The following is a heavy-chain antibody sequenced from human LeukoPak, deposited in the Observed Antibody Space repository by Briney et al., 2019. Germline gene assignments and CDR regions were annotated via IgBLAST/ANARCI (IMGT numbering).Heavy chain of an antibody. D-gene: IGHD3-3*01. CDR1: GFTFSSYS. Sequence: GVSLTLFCEASGFTFSSYSMNWVRQAPGKGLEWASYISRKSSTTYHAHSVTGRFTISRDDATNSLFLQMNSLRAEDTVVYFCVRDWEWSFDYWGQGILVTVSS. CDR3: VRDWEWSFDY. CDR2: ISRKSSTT. J-gene: IGHJ4*02. V-gene: IGHV3-48*01.